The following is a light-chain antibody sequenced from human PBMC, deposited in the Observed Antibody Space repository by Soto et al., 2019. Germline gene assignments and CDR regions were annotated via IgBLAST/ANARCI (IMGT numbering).Light chain of an antibody. J-gene: IGLJ2*01. Sequence: SYELTQPPSVSVAPGKTATITCGGNNIGSKSVHWYQEKSGQAPVLVIYNEIDPPSGIPERFAGSNSGNTATLTISRVEAGDEADYYCHVWDSDRDHPVFGGGTKVTVL. CDR3: HVWDSDRDHPV. CDR1: NIGSKS. V-gene: IGLV3-21*04. CDR2: NEI.